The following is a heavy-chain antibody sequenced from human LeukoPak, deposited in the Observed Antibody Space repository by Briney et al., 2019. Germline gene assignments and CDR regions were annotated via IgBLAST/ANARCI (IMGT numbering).Heavy chain of an antibody. CDR1: GFTFSSYG. D-gene: IGHD3-10*01. CDR3: AKGEGFGESPLDS. V-gene: IGHV3-30*18. Sequence: PGRSLRLSCAASGFTFSSYGMHWVRQAPGKGLEWVAVISYDGSNKYYADSVKGRFTISRDNSKNTLSLQMNSLRVADTAVYYCAKGEGFGESPLDSWGQGTLVTVSS. CDR2: ISYDGSNK. J-gene: IGHJ4*02.